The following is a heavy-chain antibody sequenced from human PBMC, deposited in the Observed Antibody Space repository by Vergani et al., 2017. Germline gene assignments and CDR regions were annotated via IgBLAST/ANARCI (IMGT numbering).Heavy chain of an antibody. J-gene: IGHJ5*02. D-gene: IGHD3/OR15-3a*01. V-gene: IGHV4-4*08. CDR3: ARGETRTDWLDP. CDR1: GGSFSDYY. CDR2: IYGSGNI. Sequence: QVQLQEWGAGLLKTSETLSLTCGVSGGSFSDYYWSWIRQAPGMGLEWIGRIYGSGNINYNPSLESRVTISRDTSKNQFSLKVHSVTAADTAVYYCARGETRTDWLDPWGQGTQVIVSS.